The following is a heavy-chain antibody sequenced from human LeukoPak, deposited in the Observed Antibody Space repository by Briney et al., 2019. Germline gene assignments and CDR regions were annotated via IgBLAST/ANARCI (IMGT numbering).Heavy chain of an antibody. V-gene: IGHV1-2*02. J-gene: IGHJ3*02. CDR3: AGASSRFGELTADI. Sequence: ASVKVSCKASGYTFTGYYMHWVRQAPGQGLEWMGWINPNSGGTNYAQKFQGRVTMTRDTSISTAYMELSRLRSEDTAVYYCAGASSRFGELTADIWGQGTMVTVSS. CDR1: GYTFTGYY. CDR2: INPNSGGT. D-gene: IGHD3-10*01.